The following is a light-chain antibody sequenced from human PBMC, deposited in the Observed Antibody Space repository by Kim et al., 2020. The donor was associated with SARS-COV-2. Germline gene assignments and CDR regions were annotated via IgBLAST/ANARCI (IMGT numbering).Light chain of an antibody. CDR1: SSDFGTYNY. V-gene: IGLV2-8*01. CDR3: TSHANNNYI. J-gene: IGLJ1*01. CDR2: EVT. Sequence: PGQSVAISCSGTSSDFGTYNYVSWYQQHPGTAPKLMIFEVTKRPSGVPDRFSASMSGNTASLTISGLQPEDEADYYCTSHANNNYIFGTGTKVTVL.